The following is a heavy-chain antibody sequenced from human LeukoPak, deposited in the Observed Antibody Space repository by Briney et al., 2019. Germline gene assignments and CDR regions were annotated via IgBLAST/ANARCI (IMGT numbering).Heavy chain of an antibody. CDR3: ARWEYNSSCYIDY. Sequence: GGSLGHSRAASGFTFSSYRLTWVRQAPGKGLEWVANIRQDGGGKYYVDSVKGRFTISRDNAKNSLYLQMNSLRAEDTAVYYFARWEYNSSCYIDYWGQGAMVTVSS. D-gene: IGHD6-13*01. CDR1: GFTFSSYR. V-gene: IGHV3-7*04. CDR2: IRQDGGGK. J-gene: IGHJ4*02.